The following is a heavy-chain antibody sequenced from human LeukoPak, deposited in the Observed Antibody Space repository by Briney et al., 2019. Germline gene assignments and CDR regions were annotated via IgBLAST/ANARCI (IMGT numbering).Heavy chain of an antibody. CDR1: GFTFSDYA. D-gene: IGHD4-11*01. J-gene: IGHJ4*02. Sequence: HPGGSLRLSCVASGFTFSDYAMNWVRQAPGKGLEWVSTFKTKYSQVYYAESVRGWFTISTDNSEKTVYLQMNSLRAEDTALYYCARSVPDYTRFDYWGQGALVTVSS. CDR3: ARSVPDYTRFDY. V-gene: IGHV3-23*05. CDR2: FKTKYSQV.